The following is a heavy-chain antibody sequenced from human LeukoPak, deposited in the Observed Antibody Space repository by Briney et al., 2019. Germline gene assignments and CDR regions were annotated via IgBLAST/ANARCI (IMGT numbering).Heavy chain of an antibody. V-gene: IGHV3-23*01. CDR1: GFTFSSYA. CDR3: AKDYSRIVVVPAARD. CDR2: ISDSGGDT. Sequence: PGGSLRLSCAASGFTFSSYAMSWVRRAPGKGLEWVSAISDSGGDTYYADSVKGRFTISRDNSKNTLYLQMNSLRAEDTAVYYCAKDYSRIVVVPAARDWGQGTLVTVSS. D-gene: IGHD2-2*01. J-gene: IGHJ4*02.